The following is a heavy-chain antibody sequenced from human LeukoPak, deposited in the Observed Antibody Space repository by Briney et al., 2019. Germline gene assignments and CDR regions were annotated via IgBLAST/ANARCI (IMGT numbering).Heavy chain of an antibody. CDR2: ISDSGGST. J-gene: IGHJ6*02. D-gene: IGHD2-15*01. V-gene: IGHV3-64D*09. CDR3: VRGYSFGPYGMDV. Sequence: PGGPLRLSCSASGFPFSSYAMHWVRQAPGKGLEYVSAISDSGGSTYYADSVKGRFTISRDNSKNTLYLQMSGLRAEDTAVYFCVRGYSFGPYGMDVRGQGTTVTVSS. CDR1: GFPFSSYA.